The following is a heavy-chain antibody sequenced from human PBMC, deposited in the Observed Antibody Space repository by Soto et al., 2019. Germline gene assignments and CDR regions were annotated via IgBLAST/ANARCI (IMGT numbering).Heavy chain of an antibody. J-gene: IGHJ3*01. Sequence: LGGSLRLSCAASGFPFSPYTMHWVRQAPGQGLEWVAVISYDGTNQYYADSVKGRFIISRDNSNNTLSLQMHSLKSEDTAVYFCARGAIVGVNDVFDVWGQGTMVT. CDR1: GFPFSPYT. V-gene: IGHV3-30*14. CDR3: ARGAIVGVNDVFDV. CDR2: ISYDGTNQ. D-gene: IGHD1-26*01.